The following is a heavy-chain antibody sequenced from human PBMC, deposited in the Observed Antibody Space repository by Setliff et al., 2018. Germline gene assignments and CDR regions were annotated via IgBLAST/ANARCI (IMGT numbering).Heavy chain of an antibody. CDR3: ARFAKCGGHCWNDY. CDR1: GFDYA. D-gene: IGHD2-21*02. CDR2: ISGGADKT. J-gene: IGHJ4*02. V-gene: IGHV3-23*01. Sequence: GESLRLSCVVSGFDYAMSWVRQAPGKRLEWVSSISGGADKTYYADSVRGRFTISRDNSKNILYLQMNSLRPEDTAVYYCARFAKCGGHCWNDYWGQGTRVTVSS.